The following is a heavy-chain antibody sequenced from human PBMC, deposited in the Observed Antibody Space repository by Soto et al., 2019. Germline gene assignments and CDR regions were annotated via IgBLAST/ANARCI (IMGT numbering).Heavy chain of an antibody. D-gene: IGHD2-2*01. Sequence: ASVKVSCKASGYTFTSYGISWVRQAPGQGLEWMGWISAYNGNTNYAQKLQGRVTMTTDTSTSTAYMELRSLRSDDTAVYYCARDPSIVVVPAAPNLDYWGQGTLVTVSS. J-gene: IGHJ4*02. CDR1: GYTFTSYG. CDR3: ARDPSIVVVPAAPNLDY. CDR2: ISAYNGNT. V-gene: IGHV1-18*01.